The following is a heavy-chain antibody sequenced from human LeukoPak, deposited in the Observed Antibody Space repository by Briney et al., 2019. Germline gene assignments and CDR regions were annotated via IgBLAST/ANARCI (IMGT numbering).Heavy chain of an antibody. Sequence: SETLSLTCTVSGGSVSSSPYHWGWIRQPPGEGLEWIGTVHYSGNTYFNPSLKSRVTISVDTSKNLFSLRLSSVPAADTAVYYCARRPMSSRDGYNFYFDYWGQGTLVTVSS. D-gene: IGHD5-24*01. V-gene: IGHV4-39*01. J-gene: IGHJ4*02. CDR2: VHYSGNT. CDR3: ARRPMSSRDGYNFYFDY. CDR1: GGSVSSSPYH.